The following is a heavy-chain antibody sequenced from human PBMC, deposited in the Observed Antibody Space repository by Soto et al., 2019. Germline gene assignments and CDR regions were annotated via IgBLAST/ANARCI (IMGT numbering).Heavy chain of an antibody. CDR1: GFTFSSYT. CDR3: ARVLSWGWFGP. V-gene: IGHV3-7*01. D-gene: IGHD6-13*01. Sequence: VQLVESGGGLVQPWGSLRLSCAASGFTFSSYTMGWVRQAPGKGLEWVANIKEDGSEIYYMESVKGRFTISRDNAKNSLYLQMNSLRAEDTAIYYCARVLSWGWFGPWGQGTLVTVSS. J-gene: IGHJ5*02. CDR2: IKEDGSEI.